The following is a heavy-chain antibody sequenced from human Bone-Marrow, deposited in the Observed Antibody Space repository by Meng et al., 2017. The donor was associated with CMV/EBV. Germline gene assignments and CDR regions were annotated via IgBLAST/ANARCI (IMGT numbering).Heavy chain of an antibody. Sequence: ETLSLTCAASGFTFSSYDMHWVRQLTGKGLEWVSGIGIVGDTYYAGSVKGRFTISRENAKKSLYLEMNSLRAGDTAVYYCARRDVRTSYGMDVWGQGTTVTVSS. V-gene: IGHV3-13*01. D-gene: IGHD1-1*01. CDR1: GFTFSSYD. J-gene: IGHJ6*02. CDR3: ARRDVRTSYGMDV. CDR2: IGIVGDT.